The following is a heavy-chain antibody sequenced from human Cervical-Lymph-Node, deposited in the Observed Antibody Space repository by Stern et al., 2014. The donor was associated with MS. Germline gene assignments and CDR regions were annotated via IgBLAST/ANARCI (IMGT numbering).Heavy chain of an antibody. V-gene: IGHV5-51*01. CDR1: GYMFASHW. CDR3: ARVNGGNSDWFDP. D-gene: IGHD4-23*01. CDR2: IDPGDSNT. Sequence: EVQLVESGAEVKKPGESLKISCKASGYMFASHWIGWVRQMPGKGLELMGIIDPGDSNTISSPSSQGQVTISVDKSTSTAYLQWSSLKASDTAMYYCARVNGGNSDWFDPWGQGTLVTVSS. J-gene: IGHJ5*02.